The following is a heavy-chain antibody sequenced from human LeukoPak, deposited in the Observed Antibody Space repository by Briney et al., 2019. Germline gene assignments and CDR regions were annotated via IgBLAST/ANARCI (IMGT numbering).Heavy chain of an antibody. Sequence: GGSLRPSCAASGFTFSSYGMHWVRQAPGKGLEWVAFIRYDGSNKYYADSVKGRFTISRDNSKNTLYLQMNSLRAEDTADYYCAKVWDPDTAMDHWGQGTQVTVSS. V-gene: IGHV3-30*02. CDR3: AKVWDPDTAMDH. J-gene: IGHJ4*02. CDR2: IRYDGSNK. CDR1: GFTFSSYG. D-gene: IGHD5-18*01.